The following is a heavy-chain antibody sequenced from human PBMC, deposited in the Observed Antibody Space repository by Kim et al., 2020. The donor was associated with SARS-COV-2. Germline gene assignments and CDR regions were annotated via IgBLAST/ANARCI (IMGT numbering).Heavy chain of an antibody. V-gene: IGHV7-4-1*02. J-gene: IGHJ4*02. CDR1: GYTFTNNA. CDR3: ARVIWGTYRYTDY. D-gene: IGHD3-16*02. Sequence: ASVKVSCKASGYTFTNNAISWVRQAPGQGLEWMGWITTDTGNPTYAQAFTRRFVFSVDTSVTTASLQISSLEAEDTALYYCARVIWGTYRYTDYWGQGTL. CDR2: ITTDTGNP.